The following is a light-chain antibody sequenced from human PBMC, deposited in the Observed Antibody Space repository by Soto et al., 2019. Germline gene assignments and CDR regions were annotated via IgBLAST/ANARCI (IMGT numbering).Light chain of an antibody. V-gene: IGKV1-8*01. CDR3: KQYYSYPRT. J-gene: IGKJ3*01. CDR1: QGISSY. Sequence: AIPITQSPSSLSASTGERVTLTCQASQGISSYLAWYQQKPGKAHKLLIYAAYTLQSGVQSRFSGSGSGTDFTLTIRCLQSEDFATYYCKQYYSYPRTFGPGTKVDIK. CDR2: AAY.